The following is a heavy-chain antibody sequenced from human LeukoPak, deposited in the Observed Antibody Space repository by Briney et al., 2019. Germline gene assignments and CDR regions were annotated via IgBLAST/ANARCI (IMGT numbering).Heavy chain of an antibody. V-gene: IGHV1-46*01. CDR2: INPSGGST. CDR1: GYTFTSYY. Sequence: ASVKVSCKASGYTFTSYYMHWVRQAPGQGLEWMGIINPSGGSTSYAQKFQGRVTVTRDTSTSTVYMELSSLRSEDTAVYYCARDYGDYYFDYWGQGTLVTVSS. J-gene: IGHJ4*02. CDR3: ARDYGDYYFDY. D-gene: IGHD4-17*01.